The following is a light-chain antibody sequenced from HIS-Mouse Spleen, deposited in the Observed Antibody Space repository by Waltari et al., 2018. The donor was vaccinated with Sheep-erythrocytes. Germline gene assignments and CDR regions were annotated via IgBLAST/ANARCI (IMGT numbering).Light chain of an antibody. CDR3: CSYAGSSTPWV. CDR1: SSDVGSYNL. Sequence: QSALTQPASVSGSPGQSITISCTGTSSDVGSYNLVSWYQQHPGQAPKLMIYEGSKRPSGVSNRFSGSQSGNTASLTSSGLQAEDEADYYCCSYAGSSTPWVFGGGTKLTVL. J-gene: IGLJ3*02. V-gene: IGLV2-23*01. CDR2: EGS.